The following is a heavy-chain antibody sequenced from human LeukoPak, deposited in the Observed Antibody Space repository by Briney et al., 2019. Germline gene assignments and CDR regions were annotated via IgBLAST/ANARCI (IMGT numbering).Heavy chain of an antibody. CDR1: GYTFTGYY. D-gene: IGHD3-22*01. CDR3: ASTYYDSSGYYSKDFDY. V-gene: IGHV1-2*02. Sequence: ASVKVSCKASGYTFTGYYMHWVRQAPGQGLEWMGWINPNSGGTNYAQKFQGRVTMTRDTSISTAYMELSRLRSDDTAVYYCASTYYDSSGYYSKDFDYWGQGTLVTVSS. CDR2: INPNSGGT. J-gene: IGHJ4*02.